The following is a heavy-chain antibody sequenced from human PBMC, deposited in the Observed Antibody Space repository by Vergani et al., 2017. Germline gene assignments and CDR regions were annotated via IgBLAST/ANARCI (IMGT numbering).Heavy chain of an antibody. Sequence: EVQLVESGGGLVQPGGSLRLSCAASGFTFSSYWMSWVRQAPGKGLEWVANIKQDGSEKYYVDSVKGRFTISRDNAKNSLYLQMNSLRAADTAVYYCARDRAWIQLWSYAFDIWGQGTMVTVSS. CDR2: IKQDGSEK. D-gene: IGHD5-18*01. CDR1: GFTFSSYW. CDR3: ARDRAWIQLWSYAFDI. J-gene: IGHJ3*02. V-gene: IGHV3-7*01.